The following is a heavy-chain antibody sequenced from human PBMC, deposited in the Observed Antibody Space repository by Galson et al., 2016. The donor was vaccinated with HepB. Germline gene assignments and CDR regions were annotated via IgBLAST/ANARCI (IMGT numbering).Heavy chain of an antibody. D-gene: IGHD3-10*01. CDR2: IYYTGSA. Sequence: LSLTCTVSGDSVSSGSYYWSWIRQPPGKGPEWIGYIYYTGSATYSPSLKSRVMISVDTSKNQFSLKLTSVTTADTAWYHCARVGYYGSGRAYYFDYWGQGILVTVSS. J-gene: IGHJ4*02. CDR3: ARVGYYGSGRAYYFDY. CDR1: GDSVSSGSYY. V-gene: IGHV4-61*01.